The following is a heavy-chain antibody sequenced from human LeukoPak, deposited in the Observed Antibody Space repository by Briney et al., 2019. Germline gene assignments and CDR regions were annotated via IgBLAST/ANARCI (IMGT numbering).Heavy chain of an antibody. CDR3: ARTFYDKCLAFDL. J-gene: IGHJ3*01. CDR2: INPNSGGT. V-gene: IGHV1-2*02. Sequence: ASVKVPCKASGYTYTGYYIHWVPQAPGQGLEWMGWINPNSGGTNYAQNFQGRVTMTRDTSISTAYMELRRLRYDDTDVYYCARTFYDKCLAFDLWGQGTLVTVPS. D-gene: IGHD3-22*01. CDR1: GYTYTGYY.